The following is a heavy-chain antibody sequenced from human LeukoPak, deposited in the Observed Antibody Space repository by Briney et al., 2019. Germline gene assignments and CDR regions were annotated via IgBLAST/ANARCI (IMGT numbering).Heavy chain of an antibody. D-gene: IGHD3-9*01. CDR1: GFTFSSFG. CDR3: ARGLDYDILTF. V-gene: IGHV3-30-3*01. J-gene: IGHJ4*02. Sequence: GGSLRLSCEVFGFTFSSFGMHWARQAPGKGLEWVAVITYDGSKKYYADSVKGRFTISRDNSKNTLYLQMDSLRTEDTAVYYCARGLDYDILTFWGQGTLVTVSS. CDR2: ITYDGSKK.